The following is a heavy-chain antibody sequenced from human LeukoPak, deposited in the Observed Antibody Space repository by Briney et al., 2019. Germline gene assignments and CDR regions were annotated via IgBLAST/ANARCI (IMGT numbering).Heavy chain of an antibody. CDR2: IYHSGST. D-gene: IGHD6-19*01. V-gene: IGHV4-38-2*02. J-gene: IGHJ4*02. CDR3: ARGTLYSGWSYYFDY. CDR1: GYSISSGYY. Sequence: SETLSLTCTVSGYSISSGYYWGWIRQPPGEGLEWIGSIYHSGSTYYNPSLKSRVTISVDTSKNQFSLKLSSVTAADTAMYYCARGTLYSGWSYYFDYWGRGSQVTVSS.